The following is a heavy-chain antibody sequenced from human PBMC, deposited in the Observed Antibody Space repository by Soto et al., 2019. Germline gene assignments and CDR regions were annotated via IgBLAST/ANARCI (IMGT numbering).Heavy chain of an antibody. CDR1: GGTFSSYA. V-gene: IGHV1-69*01. J-gene: IGHJ4*02. CDR2: IIPIFGTA. CDR3: ARVTFSGSYGRVEYYFDY. Sequence: QVQLVQSGAEVKKPGSSVKVSCKASGGTFSSYAISWVRQAPGQGLEWMGGIIPIFGTANYAQKFQGRVTITADESTSTAYMELSRLRSEDTAVYYYARVTFSGSYGRVEYYFDYWGQGTLVTVSS. D-gene: IGHD1-26*01.